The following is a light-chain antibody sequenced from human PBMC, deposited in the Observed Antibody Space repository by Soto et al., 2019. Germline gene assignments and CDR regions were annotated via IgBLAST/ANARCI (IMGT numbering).Light chain of an antibody. Sequence: EIVLTQSPATLSLSPGERATLSCRASQSVSSYLAWYQQKPGQAPRLLIHDASNRATGIPARFSGSGSGTDFTLTISSLEPEDFAVYYCQQRTNWPSSTFGQGIRLEIK. J-gene: IGKJ5*01. CDR3: QQRTNWPSST. CDR1: QSVSSY. CDR2: DAS. V-gene: IGKV3-11*01.